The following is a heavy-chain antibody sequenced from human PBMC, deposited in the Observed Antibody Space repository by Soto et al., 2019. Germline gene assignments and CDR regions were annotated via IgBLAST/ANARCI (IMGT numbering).Heavy chain of an antibody. V-gene: IGHV3-23*01. D-gene: IGHD1-26*01. Sequence: HHGGSLRLSFAASGFTFSSYAMSWVRQAPGKGLEWVSAISGSGGSTYYADSVKGRFTISRDNSKNTLYLQMNSLRAEDTAVYYCAKVGAEYYYGMDVWGQGTTVTVSS. J-gene: IGHJ6*02. CDR3: AKVGAEYYYGMDV. CDR2: ISGSGGST. CDR1: GFTFSSYA.